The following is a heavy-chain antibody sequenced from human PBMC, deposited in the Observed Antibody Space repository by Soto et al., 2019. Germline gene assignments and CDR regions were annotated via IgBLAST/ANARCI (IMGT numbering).Heavy chain of an antibody. CDR1: GYTFTSYG. CDR3: ARGPPQQLVLYRTYYYYVLDV. V-gene: IGHV1-18*01. J-gene: IGHJ6*02. CDR2: ISAYNGNT. Sequence: GASVKVSCKASGYTFTSYGISWVRQAPGQGREWMGWISAYNGNTNYAQKLQGRVTMTTDTSTSTAYMELRSLRSDDTAVYYCARGPPQQLVLYRTYYYYVLDVWGQGTTVTVSS. D-gene: IGHD6-13*01.